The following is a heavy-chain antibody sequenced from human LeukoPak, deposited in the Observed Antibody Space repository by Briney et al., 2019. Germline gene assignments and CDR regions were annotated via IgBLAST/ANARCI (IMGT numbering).Heavy chain of an antibody. CDR1: GFTVSSNY. CDR3: AREFTGSGSYYGNFDY. J-gene: IGHJ4*02. Sequence: GGSLRLSCAASGFTVSSNYMRWVRQAPGKGLEWVSVIYSGGSTYYADSVKGRFTISRDNSKNTLYLQMNSLRAEDTAVYYCAREFTGSGSYYGNFDYWGQGTLVTVSS. D-gene: IGHD1-26*01. CDR2: IYSGGST. V-gene: IGHV3-66*01.